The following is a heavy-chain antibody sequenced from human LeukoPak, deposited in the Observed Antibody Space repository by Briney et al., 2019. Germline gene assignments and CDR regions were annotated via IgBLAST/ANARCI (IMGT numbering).Heavy chain of an antibody. V-gene: IGHV3-33*08. Sequence: GGSLRLSCVASGFYFGGHAMHWLRQAPGKGLEWVAVIWYDGSNKYYADSVKGRFTISRDNSKNTLYLQMNSLRDEDTAVYYCARSGNLWPLDYWGQGTLVTVSS. D-gene: IGHD3-10*01. J-gene: IGHJ4*02. CDR1: GFYFGGHA. CDR3: ARSGNLWPLDY. CDR2: IWYDGSNK.